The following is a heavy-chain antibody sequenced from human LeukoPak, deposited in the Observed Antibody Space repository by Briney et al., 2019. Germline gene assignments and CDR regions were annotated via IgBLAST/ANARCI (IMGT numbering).Heavy chain of an antibody. CDR3: ARHIHSGPTDY. CDR2: IYSGGST. J-gene: IGHJ4*02. CDR1: GFTVSSNY. Sequence: GGSLRLSCAASGFTVSSNYMSWVRQAPGKGLEWVSVIYSGGSTYYADSVKGRFTISRHNSKNTLYLQMNSLRAEDTAVYYRARHIHSGPTDYWGQGTLVTVSS. D-gene: IGHD6-19*01. V-gene: IGHV3-53*04.